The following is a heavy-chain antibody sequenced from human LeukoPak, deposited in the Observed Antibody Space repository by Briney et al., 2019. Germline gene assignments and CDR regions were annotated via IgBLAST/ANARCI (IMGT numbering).Heavy chain of an antibody. Sequence: ASVKVSCKASGYTFTSYGISWVRQAPGQGLEWMGWISAYNGNTNYAQRLQGRVTMTTDTDRRTAYLELRSLTSGDTAIYYCARDQWDRTALGYWGQGTLVTVSS. CDR1: GYTFTSYG. J-gene: IGHJ4*02. V-gene: IGHV1-18*01. CDR2: ISAYNGNT. CDR3: ARDQWDRTALGY. D-gene: IGHD1-14*01.